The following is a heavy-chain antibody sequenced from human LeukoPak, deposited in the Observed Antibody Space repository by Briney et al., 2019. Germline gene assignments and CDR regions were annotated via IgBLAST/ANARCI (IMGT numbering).Heavy chain of an antibody. CDR1: GFTFSDYY. V-gene: IGHV3-11*04. J-gene: IGHJ4*02. D-gene: IGHD1-26*01. CDR3: ARDLEWELGYFDS. CDR2: ISSSSSTI. Sequence: GGSLRLSCAASGFTFSDYYMSWIRQAPGKGLEWVSYISSSSSTIYYADSVKGRFTISRDNPKNSLYLQMNSLRAEDTAVYYCARDLEWELGYFDSWGQGTLVTVSS.